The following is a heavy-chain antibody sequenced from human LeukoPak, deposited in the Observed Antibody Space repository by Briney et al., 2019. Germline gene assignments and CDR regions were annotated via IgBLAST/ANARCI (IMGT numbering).Heavy chain of an antibody. D-gene: IGHD6-19*01. CDR3: ARGVAVAGYAFDI. V-gene: IGHV4-34*01. CDR1: GGSFSGYY. J-gene: IGHJ3*02. Sequence: PSETLSLTCAVYGGSFSGYYWSWIRQPPGKGLEWIGEINHSGSTNYNPSLKSRVTISVDTSKNQFSLKLSSVTAADTAVYYCARGVAVAGYAFDIWGQGTMVTVSS. CDR2: INHSGST.